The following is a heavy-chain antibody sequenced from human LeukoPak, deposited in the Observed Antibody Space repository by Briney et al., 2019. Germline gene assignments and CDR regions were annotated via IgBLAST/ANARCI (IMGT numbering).Heavy chain of an antibody. D-gene: IGHD6-19*01. J-gene: IGHJ4*02. Sequence: PGGSLRLSCAASGFTLSSYAMSWVRQPPGKGLVWVSAISSSGGTTYYADSVKGRFTISRDNSNNTLFLQMNSLRAEDTAAYYCTKKSSGWHGEDYWGQGTLVTVSS. V-gene: IGHV3-23*01. CDR1: GFTLSSYA. CDR3: TKKSSGWHGEDY. CDR2: ISSSGGTT.